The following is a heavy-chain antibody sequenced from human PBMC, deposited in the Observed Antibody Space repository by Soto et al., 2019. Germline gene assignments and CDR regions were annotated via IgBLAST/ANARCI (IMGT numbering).Heavy chain of an antibody. J-gene: IGHJ6*02. V-gene: IGHV4-4*07. Sequence: AETLASTFTVSGGSIRSYYWSWIRQPAGKVLELIGRIYTSGNTNYNPSLKSRVTISVDTSKNHFSLKLSSVTAADTAVYYCEPGVCLTFYDFWSGNRHNDYYYYGMEVSGQGTTVNVSS. CDR1: GGSIRSYY. CDR2: IYTSGNT. CDR3: EPGVCLTFYDFWSGNRHNDYYYYGMEV. D-gene: IGHD3-3*01.